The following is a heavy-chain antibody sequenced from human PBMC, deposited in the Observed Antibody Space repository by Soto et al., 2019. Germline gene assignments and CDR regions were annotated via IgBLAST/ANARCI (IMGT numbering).Heavy chain of an antibody. Sequence: LRLSCAASGFTFRSYSMNWVRQAPGKGPEWVSSIGNNGDHIYYADSVRGRFTISRDNAKNSVYLQMNSLRAEDTAVYYCANSISGGRPRVFDYWGQGTLVTVSS. CDR2: IGNNGDHI. J-gene: IGHJ4*02. D-gene: IGHD2-15*01. V-gene: IGHV3-21*04. CDR3: ANSISGGRPRVFDY. CDR1: GFTFRSYS.